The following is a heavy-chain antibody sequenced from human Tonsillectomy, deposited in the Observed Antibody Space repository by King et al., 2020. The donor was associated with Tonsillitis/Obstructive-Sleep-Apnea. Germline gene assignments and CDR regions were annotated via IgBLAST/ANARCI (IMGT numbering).Heavy chain of an antibody. CDR2: IYPDDSET. D-gene: IGHD6-13*01. CDR1: GYTFSKYW. CDR3: ARLRGEYSRSWWPLGDCYFDL. Sequence: QLVQSGAEVEKPGESLKISCKASGYTFSKYWIGWVRQMPGKGLEWMGIIYPDDSETKYSPSFQGQVTISVDKSINTAFVQWSSLKASDTAMYYCARLRGEYSRSWWPLGDCYFDLWGRGTLVTVSP. V-gene: IGHV5-51*03. J-gene: IGHJ2*01.